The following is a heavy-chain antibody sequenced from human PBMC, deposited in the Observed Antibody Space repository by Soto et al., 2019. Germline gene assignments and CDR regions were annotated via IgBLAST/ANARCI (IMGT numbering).Heavy chain of an antibody. J-gene: IGHJ4*02. V-gene: IGHV1-18*01. CDR1: GYTFTSYA. CDR3: VRDGGVVVPRTLWWTFDY. CDR2: ISAYNGNT. D-gene: IGHD2-15*01. Sequence: QVQLVQSGAEVEKPGASVKVSCKASGYTFTSYAISWVRQAPGQGLEWMGWISAYNGNTNYAQKLQGRVTMTTDTYTSTTFMELRSLRSDETAGYYCVRDGGVVVPRTLWWTFDYLGPGTLVTVSS.